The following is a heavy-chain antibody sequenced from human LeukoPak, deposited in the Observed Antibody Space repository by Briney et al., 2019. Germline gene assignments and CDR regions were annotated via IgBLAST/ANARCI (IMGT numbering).Heavy chain of an antibody. J-gene: IGHJ4*02. V-gene: IGHV4-4*07. D-gene: IGHD3-16*01. CDR2: IYTSGST. CDR1: GGSISSYY. Sequence: SETLSLTCTVSGGSISSYYWSWIRQPAGKGLEWIGRIYTSGSTNYNPSLKSRVTMSVDTSKNQFSLKLTSVTAADTAVYYCARRLRPGDYFDYWGQGILVTVSS. CDR3: ARRLRPGDYFDY.